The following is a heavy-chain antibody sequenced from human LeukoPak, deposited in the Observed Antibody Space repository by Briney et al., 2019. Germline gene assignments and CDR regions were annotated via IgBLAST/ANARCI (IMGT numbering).Heavy chain of an antibody. CDR1: GFTFTSYA. V-gene: IGHV3-48*03. CDR3: ARCEGASGAFDI. D-gene: IGHD4/OR15-4a*01. Sequence: GGSLRLSCAASGFTFTSYAMSWVRQAPGKGLEWVSYISSSGSTIYYADSVKGRFTISRDNAKNSLYLQMNSLRAEDTAVYYCARCEGASGAFDIWGQGTMVTVSS. J-gene: IGHJ3*02. CDR2: ISSSGSTI.